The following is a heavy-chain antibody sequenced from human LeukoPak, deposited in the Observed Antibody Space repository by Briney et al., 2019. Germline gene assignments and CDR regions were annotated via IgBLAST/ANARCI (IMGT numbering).Heavy chain of an antibody. J-gene: IGHJ4*02. D-gene: IGHD3-10*01. CDR3: ANGPGYYYGSGSYYVAPFDY. V-gene: IGHV4-39*01. Sequence: PSETLSLTCTVSGGSISSSSYYWGWLRQPPGTGREWIGSIYYSGSTYYNPSLKSRVTISVDTSKNQFSLKLSSVTAADTAVYYCANGPGYYYGSGSYYVAPFDYWGQGTLVTVSS. CDR1: GGSISSSSYY. CDR2: IYYSGST.